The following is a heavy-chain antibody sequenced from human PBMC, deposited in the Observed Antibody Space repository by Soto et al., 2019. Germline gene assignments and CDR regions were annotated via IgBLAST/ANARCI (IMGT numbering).Heavy chain of an antibody. D-gene: IGHD2-2*01. CDR3: ARVDIAVVPSTTFDY. V-gene: IGHV4-39*01. J-gene: IGHJ4*02. CDR2: IKYSGPT. Sequence: QLQLQESGPGLVKPSETLALTCTVSGGSISSISYYWGWIRQPPGKGLEWIGSIKYSGPTFYNPSLKSRVTMSVDTSKNQFSLRLRSVTAAETAVYYCARVDIAVVPSTTFDYWGQGTLVTVSS. CDR1: GGSISSISYY.